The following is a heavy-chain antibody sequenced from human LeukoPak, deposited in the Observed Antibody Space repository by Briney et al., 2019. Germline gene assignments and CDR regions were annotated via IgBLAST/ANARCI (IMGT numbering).Heavy chain of an antibody. D-gene: IGHD3-3*01. CDR2: IIPIFGTA. CDR1: GGTFSSYA. J-gene: IGHJ4*02. CDR3: ASGATIFGVVIISPFDY. V-gene: IGHV1-69*13. Sequence: SVKVSCKASGGTFSSYAISWVRQAPGQGLEWMGGIIPIFGTANYAQKFQGRVTITADESTSTAYMELSSLRSEDTAVYYCASGATIFGVVIISPFDYWGQGTLVTVSS.